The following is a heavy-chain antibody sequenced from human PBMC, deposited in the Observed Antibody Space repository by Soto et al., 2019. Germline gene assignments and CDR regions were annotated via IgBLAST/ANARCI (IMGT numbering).Heavy chain of an antibody. J-gene: IGHJ4*02. V-gene: IGHV4-34*01. CDR1: GGSFSGYI. D-gene: IGHD1-26*01. CDR3: ARGLISGSHYSGGWYYFDS. CDR2: INHSGSA. Sequence: PSETLSHTCAVDGGSFSGYIWTWILQTPGKGLQWIGQINHSGSANYNPSLKSRVTISVHTSNSQFSLELSSVTAADTAVYYCARGLISGSHYSGGWYYFDSWGQGTQVTVSS.